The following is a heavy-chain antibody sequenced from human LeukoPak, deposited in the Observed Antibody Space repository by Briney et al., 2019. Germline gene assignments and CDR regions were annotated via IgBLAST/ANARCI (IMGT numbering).Heavy chain of an antibody. CDR3: ARLDGGYEYYLYGMDV. D-gene: IGHD5-12*01. J-gene: IGHJ6*02. CDR1: GYTFTSYG. CDR2: ISAYNGNT. Sequence: ASVKVSCKASGYTFTSYGMSWVRQAPGQGLEWMGWISAYNGNTNYAQKLQGRVTMTTDTSTSTAYMELRSLRSDDTAVYYCARLDGGYEYYLYGMDVWGQGTTVTVSS. V-gene: IGHV1-18*01.